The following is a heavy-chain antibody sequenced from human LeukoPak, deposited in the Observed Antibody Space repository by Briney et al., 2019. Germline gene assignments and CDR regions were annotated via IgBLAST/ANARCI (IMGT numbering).Heavy chain of an antibody. CDR1: GGSISSYY. CDR2: IYYSGST. J-gene: IGHJ4*02. Sequence: SETLSLTCTVSGGSISSYYWSWIRQPPGKGLEWIGYIYYSGSTNYNPSLKSRVTISVDTSKNQFSLKLSSVTAADTTVYYCARGMPYSSSWYFDYWGQGTLVTVSS. CDR3: ARGMPYSSSWYFDY. V-gene: IGHV4-59*01. D-gene: IGHD6-13*01.